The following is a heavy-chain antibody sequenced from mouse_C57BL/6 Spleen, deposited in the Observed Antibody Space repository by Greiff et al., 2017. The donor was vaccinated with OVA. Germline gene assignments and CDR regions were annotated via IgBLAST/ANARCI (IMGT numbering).Heavy chain of an antibody. D-gene: IGHD2-2*01. V-gene: IGHV5-6*02. CDR2: ISSGGSYT. J-gene: IGHJ1*03. CDR3: ARRTMVTYWYFDV. CDR1: GFTFSSYG. Sequence: DVKLVESGGDLVKPGGSLKLSCAASGFTFSSYGMSWVRQTPDKRLEWVATISSGGSYTYYPDSVKGRFTISRDNAKNTLYLQMSSLKSEDTAMYYCARRTMVTYWYFDVWGTGTTVTVSS.